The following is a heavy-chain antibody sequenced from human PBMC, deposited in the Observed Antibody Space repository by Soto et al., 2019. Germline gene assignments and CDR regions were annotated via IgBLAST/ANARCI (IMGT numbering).Heavy chain of an antibody. Sequence: EVQLVESGGDLVQRGGSLTLSCTASGFTFGTYSMTWVRQAPGKGLEWVAYIDSSVTTIYYADSVQGRFTISRDNAKNSMYLQMNSLRAEDTAVYYCARDAPYTNSWFPSYCMDVWGRGTTVTVSS. V-gene: IGHV3-48*01. CDR1: GFTFGTYS. CDR3: ARDAPYTNSWFPSYCMDV. D-gene: IGHD6-13*01. CDR2: IDSSVTTI. J-gene: IGHJ6*03.